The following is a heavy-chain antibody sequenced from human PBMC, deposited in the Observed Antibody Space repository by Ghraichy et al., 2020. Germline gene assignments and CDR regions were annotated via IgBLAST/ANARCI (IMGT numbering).Heavy chain of an antibody. CDR1: GFTRSSYW. CDR3: ARDGVGPKAFDI. Sequence: GGSLRLSCVASGFTRSSYWTHWVRQAPGKGVVWVSQIKSDGSNIRYADAVKGRFTISRDNAKNTMYLQMDSLRAEDTAVYFCARDGVGPKAFDIWGRGTTVTVSS. V-gene: IGHV3-74*01. CDR2: IKSDGSNI. D-gene: IGHD2-8*01. J-gene: IGHJ3*02.